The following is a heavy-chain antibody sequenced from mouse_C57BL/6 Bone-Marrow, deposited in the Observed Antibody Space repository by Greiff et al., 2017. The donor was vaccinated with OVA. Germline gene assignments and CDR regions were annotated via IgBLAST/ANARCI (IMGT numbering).Heavy chain of an antibody. J-gene: IGHJ2*01. CDR1: GFNIKDDY. D-gene: IGHD1-1*01. V-gene: IGHV14-4*01. CDR3: TPLYGSTNY. Sequence: EVKVVESGAELVRPGASVKLSCTASGFNIKDDYMHWVKQRPEQGLEWIGWLDPENGDPEYASKFQGKATITADTSSNTAYRQLSSLTSEDTAVYYCTPLYGSTNYWGQGTTLTVSS. CDR2: LDPENGDP.